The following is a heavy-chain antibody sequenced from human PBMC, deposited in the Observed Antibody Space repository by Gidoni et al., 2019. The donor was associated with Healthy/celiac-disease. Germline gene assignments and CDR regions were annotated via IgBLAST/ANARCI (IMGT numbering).Heavy chain of an antibody. Sequence: QVQLVQSGAEVKKPGASVKVSCKASGYTFTSYGISWLRQAPGQGLAWMGWISASNGNTNYAQKLQGRVTMTTDTSTSTAYMELRSLRSDDTAVYYCAREGLAAAGPYYYYYMDVWGKGTTVTVSS. J-gene: IGHJ6*03. CDR3: AREGLAAAGPYYYYYMDV. CDR1: GYTFTSYG. D-gene: IGHD6-13*01. CDR2: ISASNGNT. V-gene: IGHV1-18*04.